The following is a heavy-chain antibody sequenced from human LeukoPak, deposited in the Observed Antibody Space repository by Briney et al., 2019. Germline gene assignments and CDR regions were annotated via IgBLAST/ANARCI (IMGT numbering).Heavy chain of an antibody. CDR3: ARVVAGLRYFDY. CDR2: IYYSGST. D-gene: IGHD2-15*01. V-gene: IGHV4-59*01. J-gene: IGHJ4*02. CDR1: GGSISSYY. Sequence: SETLSLTCTVSGGSISSYYWSWIRQPPGKGLEWIGYIYYSGSTNYNPSLKSRVTISVDTSKNQFSLKLSSVTAADTAVYYCARVVAGLRYFDYWGQGTLVTVSS.